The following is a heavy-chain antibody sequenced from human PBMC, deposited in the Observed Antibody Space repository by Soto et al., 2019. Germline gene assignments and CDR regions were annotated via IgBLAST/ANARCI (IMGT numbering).Heavy chain of an antibody. Sequence: EVQLLESGGGLVQPGGSLRLSCAASGFTFSSYVMRWVRQAPGKGLEWVSGISGSGGSTYYVDSVKGRFTITRDNSKNTLYLQMNTLRAEDTAVYYCAKDPIAGAGPAGRYGMDVWGEGTTVTVSS. J-gene: IGHJ6*04. CDR3: AKDPIAGAGPAGRYGMDV. CDR2: ISGSGGST. V-gene: IGHV3-23*01. D-gene: IGHD6-19*01. CDR1: GFTFSSYV.